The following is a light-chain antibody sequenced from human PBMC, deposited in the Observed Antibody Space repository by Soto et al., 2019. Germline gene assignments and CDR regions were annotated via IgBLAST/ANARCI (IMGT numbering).Light chain of an antibody. CDR3: QQYNNWPPTWT. V-gene: IGKV3-15*01. J-gene: IGKJ1*01. CDR1: QSVSSN. CDR2: GAS. Sequence: EIVMTQSPATLSVSPGERATLSCRASQSVSSNLAWYQQKPGQAPRLLIYGASTRATGIPARCSGSGSGTEVTLTISSLQSEDFAVYYCQQYNNWPPTWTFGQGTKVEIK.